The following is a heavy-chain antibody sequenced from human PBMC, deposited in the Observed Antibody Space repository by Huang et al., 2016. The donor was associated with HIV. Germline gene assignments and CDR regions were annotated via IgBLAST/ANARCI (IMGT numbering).Heavy chain of an antibody. J-gene: IGHJ4*02. CDR1: GASIASGSYF. CDR3: ARGRVTSSGVVQSYDY. Sequence: VQLQESGPGLVKPSQTLSLSCNVSGASIASGSYFWNWIRQPAGGGLEWIGHIYTTGSTEYNPSLKSRVAVSSDTSKNQFSLSLRSVTAADTAVYFCARGRVTSSGVVQSYDYWGQGSLVTVSS. D-gene: IGHD3-3*01. CDR2: IYTTGST. V-gene: IGHV4-61*09.